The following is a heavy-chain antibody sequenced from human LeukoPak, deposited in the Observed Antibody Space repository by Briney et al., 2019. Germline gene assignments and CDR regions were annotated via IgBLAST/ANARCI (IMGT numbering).Heavy chain of an antibody. V-gene: IGHV3-23*01. J-gene: IGHJ4*02. CDR1: GFTFSSYA. Sequence: GGSLRLSCAASGFTFSSYAMSWVRQAPGKGLEWVSAISGSGGSTYYADSVKGRFTISRDNSKNTLYLQMNSLRAEDTAVYYCAKPTVKYQLSYPGYWGQGTLVTVSS. D-gene: IGHD2-2*01. CDR2: ISGSGGST. CDR3: AKPTVKYQLSYPGY.